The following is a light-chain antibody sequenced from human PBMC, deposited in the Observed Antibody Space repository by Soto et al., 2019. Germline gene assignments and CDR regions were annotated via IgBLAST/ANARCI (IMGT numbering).Light chain of an antibody. CDR2: DAS. V-gene: IGKV3-11*01. J-gene: IGKJ1*01. CDR1: QSVSSY. Sequence: EIALTQSPATLSLSPGERATLSCRASQSVSSYLAWYQQKPGQAPRLLIYDASNRATGIPARFSGSGSGTDFTLTISSLEPEDFAVYYCQQRSNWTFGQGTKVEIK. CDR3: QQRSNWT.